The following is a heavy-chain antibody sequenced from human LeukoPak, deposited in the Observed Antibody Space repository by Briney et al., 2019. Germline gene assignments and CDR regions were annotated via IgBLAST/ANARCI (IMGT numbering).Heavy chain of an antibody. CDR2: INWNGGST. Sequence: PGGSLRLSCAASGFTFDDYGMSWVRQAPGKGLERVSGINWNGGSTGYADSVKGRFTISRDNAKNSLYLQVNSLRAEDTALYYCARVDNIVVVPAASYYFDYWGQGTLVTVSS. V-gene: IGHV3-20*04. CDR3: ARVDNIVVVPAASYYFDY. CDR1: GFTFDDYG. J-gene: IGHJ4*02. D-gene: IGHD2-2*01.